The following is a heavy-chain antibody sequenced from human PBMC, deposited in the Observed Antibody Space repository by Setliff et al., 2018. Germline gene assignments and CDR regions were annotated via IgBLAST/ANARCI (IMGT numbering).Heavy chain of an antibody. V-gene: IGHV4-38-2*02. CDR3: AIDLGHGGDSDY. Sequence: SETLSLTCTVSGYSISSGYIWGWIRQPPGKGLEWVGNIGHTGSINYNPSLKSRLTISRDTSKNQVSLKLNSVTATDTAVYYCAIDLGHGGDSDYWGQGILVTVSS. CDR2: IGHTGSI. D-gene: IGHD2-21*02. J-gene: IGHJ4*02. CDR1: GYSISSGYI.